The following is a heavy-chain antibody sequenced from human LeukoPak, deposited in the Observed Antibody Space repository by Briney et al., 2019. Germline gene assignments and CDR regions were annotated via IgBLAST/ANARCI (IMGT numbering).Heavy chain of an antibody. CDR3: ARSYRQQLVEGY. Sequence: SETLSLTCTVSGGSISSYYWSWIRQPPGKGLEWIGYIYYSGSTNYNPSLKSRVTISVDTSKNQFSLKLSSVTAADTAVYYCARSYRQQLVEGYWGQGTLVTVSS. CDR2: IYYSGST. J-gene: IGHJ4*02. V-gene: IGHV4-59*01. CDR1: GGSISSYY. D-gene: IGHD6-13*01.